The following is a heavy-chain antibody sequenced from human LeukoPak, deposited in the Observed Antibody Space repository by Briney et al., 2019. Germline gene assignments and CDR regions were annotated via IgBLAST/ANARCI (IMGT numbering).Heavy chain of an antibody. J-gene: IGHJ1*01. D-gene: IGHD3-10*01. V-gene: IGHV3-30*18. Sequence: PGGSLRLSCAASGFTFSKYAMTWVRQAPGKGLEWVALISHDETTQHYADSVKGRFTISRDNSKNTLYLQMNNLRVDDTAVYYCAKDRIIISFGDVSKHWGQGTLVTVSS. CDR3: AKDRIIISFGDVSKH. CDR1: GFTFSKYA. CDR2: ISHDETTQ.